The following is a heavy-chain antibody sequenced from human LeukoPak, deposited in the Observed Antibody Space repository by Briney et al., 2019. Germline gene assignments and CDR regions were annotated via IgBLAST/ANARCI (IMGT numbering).Heavy chain of an antibody. CDR2: IYYSGST. D-gene: IGHD3-10*01. J-gene: IGHJ6*03. V-gene: IGHV4-59*08. CDR3: ATLWFGESPHYYYMDV. CDR1: GGSISSYY. Sequence: PSETLSLTCTVSGGSISSYYWSWIRQPPGKGLEWIGYIYYSGSTNYNPSLKSRVTISVDTSKNRFSLKLSSVTAADTAVYYCATLWFGESPHYYYMDVWGKGTTVTVSS.